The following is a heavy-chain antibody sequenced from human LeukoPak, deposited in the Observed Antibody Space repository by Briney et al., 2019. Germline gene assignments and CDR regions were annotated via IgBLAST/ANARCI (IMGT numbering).Heavy chain of an antibody. Sequence: SETLSLICTVSGGSISSYYWSWIRQPPGKGLEWVGYIYYSGSTNYNPSLKSRVTISVDTSKNQFSLKLSSVTAADTAVYYCARLIAVVGIRAFDIWGQGTMVTVSS. V-gene: IGHV4-59*08. D-gene: IGHD6-19*01. CDR1: GGSISSYY. CDR3: ARLIAVVGIRAFDI. J-gene: IGHJ3*02. CDR2: IYYSGST.